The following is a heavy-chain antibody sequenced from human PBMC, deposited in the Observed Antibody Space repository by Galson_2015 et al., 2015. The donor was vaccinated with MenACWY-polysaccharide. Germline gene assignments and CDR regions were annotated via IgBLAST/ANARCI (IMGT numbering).Heavy chain of an antibody. Sequence: SLRLSCAASGFTFSTYWMHWVRHAPGKGLEWVSVISAEGGATGYADSVGGRFTISRDNFKNMLYLEMNIQRAEDTAVYYCTKADTKFCYCASCNVNCFDPWGQGTLVTVSS. CDR2: ISAEGGAT. CDR3: TKADTKFCYCASCNVNCFDP. J-gene: IGHJ5*02. V-gene: IGHV3-74*01. CDR1: GFTFSTYW. D-gene: IGHD2-2*01.